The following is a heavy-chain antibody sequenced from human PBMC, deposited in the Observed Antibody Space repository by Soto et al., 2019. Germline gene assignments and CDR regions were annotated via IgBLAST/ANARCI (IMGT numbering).Heavy chain of an antibody. D-gene: IGHD4-17*01. J-gene: IGHJ4*02. Sequence: SDALSLSGCVGGGAMNSDYWRWIRQPPGKGLEWIGSFYYRGSTDYNPSLKTRVTILLDTSKNQFSLKLTSVTAADPAVYYCASANGNYGIFDFWGQGTLVTV. V-gene: IGHV4-59*01. CDR2: FYYRGST. CDR1: GGAMNSDY. CDR3: ASANGNYGIFDF.